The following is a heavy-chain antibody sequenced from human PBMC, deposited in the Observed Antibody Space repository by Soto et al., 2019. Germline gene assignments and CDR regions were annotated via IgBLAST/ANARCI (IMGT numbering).Heavy chain of an antibody. V-gene: IGHV1-18*01. J-gene: IGHJ4*02. Sequence: ASVKVSCKASGYTFTSYGISWVRQAPGQGLEWMGWISAYNGNTNYAQKLQGRVTMTTDTSTSTAYMELRSLRSDDTAVYYCAGSGYDFWSGHHYDYWGQGTLVTVSS. CDR3: AGSGYDFWSGHHYDY. CDR1: GYTFTSYG. CDR2: ISAYNGNT. D-gene: IGHD3-3*01.